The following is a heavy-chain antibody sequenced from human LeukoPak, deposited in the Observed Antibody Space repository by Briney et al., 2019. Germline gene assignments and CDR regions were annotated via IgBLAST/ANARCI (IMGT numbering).Heavy chain of an antibody. D-gene: IGHD3-10*01. CDR2: INHSGST. J-gene: IGHJ3*02. Sequence: SETLSLTCAVSGGSFIGYYWSWIRQPPGKGLEWIGEINHSGSTNYNPSLKRGGTISVETAKNQFSLKLSSVTAADTAVYYCAKSNGYGLVDIWGQGTMVTVSS. V-gene: IGHV4-34*01. CDR1: GGSFIGYY. CDR3: AKSNGYGLVDI.